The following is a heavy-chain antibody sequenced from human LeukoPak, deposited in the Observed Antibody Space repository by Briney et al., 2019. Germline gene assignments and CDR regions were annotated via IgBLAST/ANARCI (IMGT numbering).Heavy chain of an antibody. CDR2: ITKGGEKT. Sequence: GGSLRLSCVGSGLTFSTFPLSWVRQAPGKGLEWVSAITKGGEKTFYADSVRGQFTISRDNSKNTLYLHMTGLRVEDTAVYYCAKDSRSDNWFDPWGQGTLVTVSS. CDR3: AKDSRSDNWFDP. CDR1: GLTFSTFP. V-gene: IGHV3-23*01. J-gene: IGHJ5*02.